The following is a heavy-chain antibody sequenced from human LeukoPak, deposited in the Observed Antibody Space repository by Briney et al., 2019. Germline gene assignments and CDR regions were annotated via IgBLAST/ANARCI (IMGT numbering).Heavy chain of an antibody. D-gene: IGHD3-22*01. CDR2: ISGSGGTA. J-gene: IGHJ4*02. CDR3: AKKGYYDGSGYYMYYFDH. Sequence: GGSLRLSCAASGFTFDDYAMHWVRQAPGKGLEWVSAISGSGGTAYYADSVKGRFTISRDNSKNTLYLQMNSLRAEDTAVYYCAKKGYYDGSGYYMYYFDHWGQGTLVTVSS. CDR1: GFTFDDYA. V-gene: IGHV3-23*01.